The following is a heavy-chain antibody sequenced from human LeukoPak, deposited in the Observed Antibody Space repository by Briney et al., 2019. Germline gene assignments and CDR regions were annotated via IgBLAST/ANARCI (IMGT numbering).Heavy chain of an antibody. J-gene: IGHJ5*02. CDR3: ARARDYGDYVNWFDP. CDR2: INSNRSTT. D-gene: IGHD4-17*01. V-gene: IGHV3-74*01. CDR1: GFTFSSYC. Sequence: GGSLRLSCAASGFTFSSYCMHWVRQTPGKGLVWVSRINSNRSTTNYADSVKGRFTISRDNAKNTLYLQMSSLRAEDTAVYYCARARDYGDYVNWFDPWGQGTLVTVSS.